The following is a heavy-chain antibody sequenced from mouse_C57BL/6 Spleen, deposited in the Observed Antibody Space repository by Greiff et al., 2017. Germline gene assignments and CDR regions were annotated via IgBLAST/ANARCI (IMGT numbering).Heavy chain of an antibody. J-gene: IGHJ3*01. Sequence: EVQLQQSGAELVRPGASVKLSCPASGFNIKDDYMHWVKQRPEQGLEWIGWIDPENGDTEYASKFQGKATITADTSSNTAYLQLSSLTSEDTAVYYCTAIYYDPQFAYWGQGTLVTVSA. V-gene: IGHV14-4*01. CDR1: GFNIKDDY. CDR3: TAIYYDPQFAY. D-gene: IGHD2-4*01. CDR2: IDPENGDT.